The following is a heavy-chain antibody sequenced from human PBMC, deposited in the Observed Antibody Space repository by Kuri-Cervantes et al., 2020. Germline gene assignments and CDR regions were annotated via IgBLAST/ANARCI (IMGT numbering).Heavy chain of an antibody. Sequence: SETLSLTCAVYGGSFSGYYWSWIRQPPGKGLEWIGEINHSGSTNYNPSLKSRVTISVDTSKNQFSLKLSSVTAADTAVYYCAKEGIRTIFGVGEYYFDYWGQGTLVTVSS. D-gene: IGHD3-3*01. J-gene: IGHJ4*02. CDR1: GGSFSGYY. CDR3: AKEGIRTIFGVGEYYFDY. CDR2: INHSGST. V-gene: IGHV4-34*01.